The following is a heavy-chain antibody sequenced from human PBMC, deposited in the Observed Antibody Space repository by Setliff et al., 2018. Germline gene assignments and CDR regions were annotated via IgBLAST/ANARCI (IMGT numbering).Heavy chain of an antibody. CDR1: GGSISISGYY. CDR3: AKAPGRRSGYDPYYFYY. V-gene: IGHV4-39*07. CDR2: TFDSGST. J-gene: IGHJ4*02. Sequence: SETMSLTCTVSGGSISISGYYWGWIRQPPGKGLEWIGSTFDSGSTYYNPSLKSRVSISVDTSKNQFSLKLSSVTAADTAVDYCAKAPGRRSGYDPYYFYYWCQGTLVTVSS. D-gene: IGHD5-12*01.